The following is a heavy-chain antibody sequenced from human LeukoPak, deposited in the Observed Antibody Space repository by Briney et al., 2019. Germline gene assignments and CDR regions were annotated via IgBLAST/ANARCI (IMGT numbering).Heavy chain of an antibody. CDR3: TTDRARLGERVRLDY. CDR1: GFTFSNAW. CDR2: IKSKTDGGTT. D-gene: IGHD3-16*01. V-gene: IGHV3-15*01. Sequence: PGGSLRLSCAASGFTFSNAWMSWVRQAPGKGLEWVGRIKSKTDGGTTTYAAPVKGRFTISRDDSNNTLYLQMNSLKTEDTAVYYCTTDRARLGERVRLDYWGQGTLVTVSS. J-gene: IGHJ4*02.